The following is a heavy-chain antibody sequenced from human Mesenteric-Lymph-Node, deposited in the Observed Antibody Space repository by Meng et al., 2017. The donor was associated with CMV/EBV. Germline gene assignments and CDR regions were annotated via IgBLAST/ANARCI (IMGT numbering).Heavy chain of an antibody. CDR3: ARGDGADGPFYYGMDV. D-gene: IGHD1-26*01. CDR2: MNPNNGKT. V-gene: IGHV1-8*01. J-gene: IGHJ6*02. CDR1: GYPFISYD. Sequence: SVKVSCKASGYPFISYDINWVRQASGQGLEWMGWMNPNNGKTGYAQKFQGRVSMTRDTSKSTAYMELSSLRSEDTAIYYCARGDGADGPFYYGMDVWGQGTTVTVSS.